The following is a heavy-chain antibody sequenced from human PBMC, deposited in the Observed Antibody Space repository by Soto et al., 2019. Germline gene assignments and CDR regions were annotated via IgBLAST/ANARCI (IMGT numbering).Heavy chain of an antibody. CDR2: INPSGGST. CDR3: ARSIVVVTALDD. V-gene: IGHV1-46*01. Sequence: ASVKVSCKASGYTFTSYHMHWVRQAPGQGLEWMGIINPSGGSTSYAQKFQGRVTMTRDTSTSTVYMELSSLRSEDTAVYYCARSIVVVTALDDWGQGTLVTVSS. D-gene: IGHD2-21*02. J-gene: IGHJ4*02. CDR1: GYTFTSYH.